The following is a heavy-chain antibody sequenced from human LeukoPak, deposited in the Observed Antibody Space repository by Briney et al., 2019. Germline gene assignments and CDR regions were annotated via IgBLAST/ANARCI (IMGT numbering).Heavy chain of an antibody. Sequence: ASVKVSCKASGGTFSSYAISWVRQAPGQGLEWMGGIIPIFGTANYAQKFRGRVTITADKSTSTAYMEPSSLRSEDTAVYYCARVGNSSGFDYWGQGTLVTVSS. D-gene: IGHD6-19*01. CDR1: GGTFSSYA. CDR2: IIPIFGTA. J-gene: IGHJ4*02. CDR3: ARVGNSSGFDY. V-gene: IGHV1-69*06.